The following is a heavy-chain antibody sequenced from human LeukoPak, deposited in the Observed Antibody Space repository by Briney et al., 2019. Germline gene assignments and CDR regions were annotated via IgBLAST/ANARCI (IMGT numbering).Heavy chain of an antibody. D-gene: IGHD5-12*01. CDR1: GFTFSSYS. V-gene: IGHV3-21*01. Sequence: GGSLRLSCAASGFTFSSYSMNWVRQAPGKGLEWVSSISSSSSYIYYADSVKGRFTISRDNAKNSLYLQMNSLRAEDTAVYYCARVWHKVATIGGSFDYWGQGTLVTVSS. J-gene: IGHJ4*02. CDR2: ISSSSSYI. CDR3: ARVWHKVATIGGSFDY.